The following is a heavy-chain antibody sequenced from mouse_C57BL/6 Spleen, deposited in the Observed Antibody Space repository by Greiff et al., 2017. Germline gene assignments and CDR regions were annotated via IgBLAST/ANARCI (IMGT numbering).Heavy chain of an antibody. Sequence: EVKLQESGPGLVKPSQSLSLTCSVTGYSITSGYYWNWIRHFPGNKLEWMVYISYDGSNNYNPSLKNRISITRDTSKNQVFLKLNSVTTEDTATYYCARDGYYLYAMDYWGQGTSVTVSS. J-gene: IGHJ4*01. CDR1: GYSITSGYY. CDR2: ISYDGSN. CDR3: ARDGYYLYAMDY. D-gene: IGHD2-3*01. V-gene: IGHV3-6*01.